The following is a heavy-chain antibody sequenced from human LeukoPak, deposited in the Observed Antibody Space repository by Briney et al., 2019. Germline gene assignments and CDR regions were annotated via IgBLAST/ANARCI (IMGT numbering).Heavy chain of an antibody. Sequence: PSETLSLTCTVSGGSISGYYWSWIRQPPGKGLEWIGCLHNSGSTNYNPSLKSRVTISVDTSKNQFSLKLSSVTAADTAVYYCAGVDWGYYDSSGYYRWGQGTLVTVSS. CDR3: AGVDWGYYDSSGYYR. CDR2: LHNSGST. D-gene: IGHD3-22*01. CDR1: GGSISGYY. J-gene: IGHJ4*02. V-gene: IGHV4-59*01.